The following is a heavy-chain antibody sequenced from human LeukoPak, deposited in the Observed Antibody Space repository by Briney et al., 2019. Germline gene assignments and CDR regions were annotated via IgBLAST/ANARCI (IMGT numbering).Heavy chain of an antibody. CDR2: INYSGGT. CDR1: GGSFNDSY. Sequence: SETLSLTCTLYGGSFNDSYWTWIRQPPGKGLEWIGEINYSGGTDYNPALRSRVTISVEPSKNQLSLQLSSMTAADTGVYYCARVSGIMISLGGVISYFDYWGQGTLVTVSS. D-gene: IGHD3-16*02. J-gene: IGHJ4*02. V-gene: IGHV4-34*01. CDR3: ARVSGIMISLGGVISYFDY.